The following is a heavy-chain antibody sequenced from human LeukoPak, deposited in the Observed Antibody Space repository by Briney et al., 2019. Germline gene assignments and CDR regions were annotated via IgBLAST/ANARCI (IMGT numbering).Heavy chain of an antibody. Sequence: GGPLRLSCAASGFTFSSYGMSWVRQAPGKGLEWVSAISGSGGSTYYADSVKGRFTISRDNSKNTLYLQMNSLRAEDTAVYYCANDDIGDYYDSSGYPHWGQGTLVTVSS. D-gene: IGHD3-22*01. CDR1: GFTFSSYG. J-gene: IGHJ1*01. V-gene: IGHV3-23*01. CDR3: ANDDIGDYYDSSGYPH. CDR2: ISGSGGST.